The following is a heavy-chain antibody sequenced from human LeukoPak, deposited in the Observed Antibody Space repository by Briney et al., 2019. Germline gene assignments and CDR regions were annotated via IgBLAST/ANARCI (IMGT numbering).Heavy chain of an antibody. J-gene: IGHJ4*02. Sequence: SQTLCLTCTVSGGSISSGDYYWSWIRQPPGRGLEFIGYNYYSGNTYYNPSLKSRVTISVDTSKNQFSLKLSSVTAADTAVYYCASRPESEAYFDYWGQGTLVTVSS. CDR2: NYYSGNT. CDR1: GGSISSGDYY. V-gene: IGHV4-30-4*01. CDR3: ASRPESEAYFDY.